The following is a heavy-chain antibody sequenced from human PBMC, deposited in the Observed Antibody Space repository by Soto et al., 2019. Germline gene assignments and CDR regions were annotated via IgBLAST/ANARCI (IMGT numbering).Heavy chain of an antibody. CDR3: ARDSGTYLTAFDV. Sequence: SETLSLTCTVSGGSISSYYWSWIRQPPGKGLEWIGYIYYSGSTNYNPSLKSRVTISVDTSKNHFSLKLRSVTAADTAVYYCARDSGTYLTAFDVWGQGTTVTVSS. CDR2: IYYSGST. V-gene: IGHV4-59*01. CDR1: GGSISSYY. D-gene: IGHD1-26*01. J-gene: IGHJ3*01.